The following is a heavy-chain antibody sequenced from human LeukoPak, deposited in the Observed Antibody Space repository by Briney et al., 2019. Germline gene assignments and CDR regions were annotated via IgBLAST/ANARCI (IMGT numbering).Heavy chain of an antibody. D-gene: IGHD4-17*01. Sequence: SETLSLTCAVYGGSFSGYYGSWIRQPPGKGLEWIGYIYYSGSTNYNPSLKSRVTISVDTSKNQFPLKLSSVTAADTAVYYCARDADYGDYLDAFDIWGQGTMVTVSS. CDR3: ARDADYGDYLDAFDI. CDR2: IYYSGST. V-gene: IGHV4-59*01. CDR1: GGSFSGYY. J-gene: IGHJ3*02.